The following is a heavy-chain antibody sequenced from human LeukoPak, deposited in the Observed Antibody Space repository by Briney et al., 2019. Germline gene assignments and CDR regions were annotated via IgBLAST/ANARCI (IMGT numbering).Heavy chain of an antibody. Sequence: SETLSLTCTVSGGSISSYYWSWIRQPPGKGLEWIGYIYYSGSTNYNPSLKSRVTISVDTSKNQFSLKLSSVTAADTAVYYCARGGIAVAGTVPLFDYWGQGTLVTVSS. CDR1: GGSISSYY. D-gene: IGHD6-19*01. J-gene: IGHJ4*02. CDR2: IYYSGST. CDR3: ARGGIAVAGTVPLFDY. V-gene: IGHV4-59*01.